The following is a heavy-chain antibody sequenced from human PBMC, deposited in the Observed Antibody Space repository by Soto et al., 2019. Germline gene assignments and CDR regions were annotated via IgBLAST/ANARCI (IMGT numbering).Heavy chain of an antibody. V-gene: IGHV4-59*12. CDR2: IYYSGST. D-gene: IGHD5-12*01. J-gene: IGHJ3*01. CDR3: ARVPNPFRLKIGYEDAFDF. Sequence: PSETLSLTCTVSNGSISSYYWSWIRQPPGKGLEWIGYIYYSGSTNYNPSLKSRVTISLDTSKNQFSLQLNSVTPEDTAVYYCARVPNPFRLKIGYEDAFDFWGQGTMVTVSS. CDR1: NGSISSYY.